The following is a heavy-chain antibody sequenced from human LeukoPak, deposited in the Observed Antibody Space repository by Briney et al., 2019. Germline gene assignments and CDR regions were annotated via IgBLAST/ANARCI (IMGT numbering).Heavy chain of an antibody. J-gene: IGHJ4*02. CDR3: ARERLHYYDNSGCDY. V-gene: IGHV1-69*13. D-gene: IGHD3-22*01. Sequence: GASVKVSCKAYGGSFSHYALNWVRQAPGQRLEWMGGIIPKFGIPMYAQNFQGRVTLTADESTTTAYMELRSLRSDDTAVYYCARERLHYYDNSGCDYWGQGTLVTVSS. CDR1: GGSFSHYA. CDR2: IIPKFGIP.